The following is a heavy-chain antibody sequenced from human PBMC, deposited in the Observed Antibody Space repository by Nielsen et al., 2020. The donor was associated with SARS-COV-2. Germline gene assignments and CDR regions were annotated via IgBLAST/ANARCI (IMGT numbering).Heavy chain of an antibody. CDR3: ARARTTFDY. V-gene: IGHV4-30-4*07. CDR1: GGSISSGGYS. CDR2: IYYSGST. J-gene: IGHJ4*02. D-gene: IGHD4-17*01. Sequence: LRLSCAVSGGSISSGGYSWSWIRQPPGKGLEWIGYIYYSGSTYYNPSLKSRVTISVDTSKNQFSLKLSSVTAADTAVYYCARARTTFDYWGQGTLVTVSS.